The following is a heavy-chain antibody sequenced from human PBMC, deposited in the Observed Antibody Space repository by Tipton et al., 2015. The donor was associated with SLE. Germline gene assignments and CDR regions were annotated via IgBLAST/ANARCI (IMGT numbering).Heavy chain of an antibody. CDR3: ARDGNVLRYFDWFYYYYGMDV. CDR2: TYYRSKWYN. D-gene: IGHD3-9*01. Sequence: GLVKPSQTLSLTCAISGDSVSSNSAAWNWIRQSPSRGLEWLGRTYYRSKWYNDYAVSVKSRITINPDTSKNQFSLQLNSVTPEDTAVYYCARDGNVLRYFDWFYYYYGMDVWGQGNPGHRLL. J-gene: IGHJ6*02. V-gene: IGHV6-1*01. CDR1: GDSVSSNSAA.